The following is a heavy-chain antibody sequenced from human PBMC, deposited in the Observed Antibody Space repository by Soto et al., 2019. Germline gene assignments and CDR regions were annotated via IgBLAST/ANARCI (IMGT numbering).Heavy chain of an antibody. V-gene: IGHV1-2*04. J-gene: IGHJ4*02. D-gene: IGHD6-19*01. CDR3: ARDWIAVAGDFDY. CDR2: ISPYSGGT. CDR1: GYTFTGYY. Sequence: ASVKVSCKASGYTFTGYYMHWVRQAPGQGLEWMGWISPYSGGTNYAQKFQGWVTMTRDTSISTAYMELSSLRSDDTAVYYCARDWIAVAGDFDYWGQGTLVTVSS.